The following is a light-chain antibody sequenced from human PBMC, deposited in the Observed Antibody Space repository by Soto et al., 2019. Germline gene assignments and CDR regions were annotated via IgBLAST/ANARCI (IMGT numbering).Light chain of an antibody. CDR2: GAS. V-gene: IGKV3-20*01. CDR3: QQSGT. Sequence: EIVLTQSPATLSLSPGERATLSCRASQSLSSYLAWYQQKPGQAPRLLIYGASSRATGIPDRFSGSGSGTDFTLTISRLEPEDFAVYYCQQSGTFGQGTKVDI. CDR1: QSLSSY. J-gene: IGKJ1*01.